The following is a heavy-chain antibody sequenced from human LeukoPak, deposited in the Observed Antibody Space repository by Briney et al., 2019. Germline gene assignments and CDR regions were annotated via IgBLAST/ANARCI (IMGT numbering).Heavy chain of an antibody. D-gene: IGHD2-2*03. CDR1: GFTFSNHA. Sequence: PGGSLRLSCVTSGFTFSNHAMHWVRQGPGKGLEWVAVISDDGSSTFYADSVKGRFTIFRDNSKNTLFLQINSLRPEDTAVYYCARVDDLDAFDIWGQGTLVTVSS. V-gene: IGHV3-30*04. J-gene: IGHJ3*02. CDR2: ISDDGSST. CDR3: ARVDDLDAFDI.